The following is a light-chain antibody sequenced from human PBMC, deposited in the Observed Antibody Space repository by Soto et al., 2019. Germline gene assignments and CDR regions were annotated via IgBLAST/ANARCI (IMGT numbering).Light chain of an antibody. CDR1: QSVSSY. J-gene: IGKJ1*01. V-gene: IGKV3-11*01. Sequence: EIVLTQSPATPSLSPGERATLSCRASQSVSSYLAWYQQKPGQAPRLLIYDASNRATGIPARFSGSGSGTDFTLTISSLEPEDFAVYYCQQRSNWPPTWTFGQGTKVE. CDR2: DAS. CDR3: QQRSNWPPTWT.